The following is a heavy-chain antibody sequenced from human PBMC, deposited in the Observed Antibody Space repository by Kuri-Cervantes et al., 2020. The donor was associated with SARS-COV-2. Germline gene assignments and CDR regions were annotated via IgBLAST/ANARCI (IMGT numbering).Heavy chain of an antibody. CDR1: GYTFTGYY. CDR2: INPNSGGT. D-gene: IGHD4-17*01. Sequence: ASVKVSCKASGYTFTGYYMHWVRQAPGQGLEWMGWINPNSGGTNYAQKFQGWVTMTRDTSISTVYMELSRLRSDDTAVYYCARVDPAHRFNYGDYFDYWGQGTLVTVSS. V-gene: IGHV1-2*04. CDR3: ARVDPAHRFNYGDYFDY. J-gene: IGHJ4*02.